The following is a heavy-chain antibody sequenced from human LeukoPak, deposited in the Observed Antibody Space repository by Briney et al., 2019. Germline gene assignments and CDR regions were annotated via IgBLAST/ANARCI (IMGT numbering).Heavy chain of an antibody. CDR1: GFTFSNYW. CDR3: ARVGPDPQKYYDFWSGYYYYYYGMDV. Sequence: GGSLRLSCAASGFTFSNYWMHWVRQAPGKGLIWVSRINSDGSTTTYADSVKGRFTISRDNAKNTLYLQMNSLRAEDTAVYYCARVGPDPQKYYDFWSGYYYYYYGMDVWGQGTTVTVSS. J-gene: IGHJ6*02. D-gene: IGHD3-3*01. CDR2: INSDGSTT. V-gene: IGHV3-74*01.